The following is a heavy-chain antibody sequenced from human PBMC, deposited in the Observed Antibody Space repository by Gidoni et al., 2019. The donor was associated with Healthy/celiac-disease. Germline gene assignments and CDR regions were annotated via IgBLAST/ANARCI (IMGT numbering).Heavy chain of an antibody. Sequence: EVQLVQSGAEVKKPGESLKISCKGSGYSFTSYWIGWVRQMPGNGLEWMGIIYPGDSDTRYSPSFQGQVTISADKSISTAYLQWSSLKASDTAMYYCARPGIFVGVAHDAFDIWGQGTMVTVSS. J-gene: IGHJ3*02. CDR3: ARPGIFVGVAHDAFDI. V-gene: IGHV5-51*03. CDR1: GYSFTSYW. CDR2: IYPGDSDT. D-gene: IGHD3-3*01.